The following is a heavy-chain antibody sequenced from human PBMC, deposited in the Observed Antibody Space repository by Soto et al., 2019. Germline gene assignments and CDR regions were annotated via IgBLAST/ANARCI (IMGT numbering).Heavy chain of an antibody. CDR1: GFTFSSYG. CDR2: ISSDVSNK. J-gene: IGHJ4*02. CDR3: VGGYYFGYS. D-gene: IGHD3-22*01. Sequence: QVQLVESGGGVVQPGRSLRLSCAASGFTFSSYGMHWVRQAPGKGLDWLAVISSDVSNKYYADSVKGRFTISRDNSKNALYLQMNCLRDGDTAVYYCVGGYYFGYSCGQGTLVTVSS. V-gene: IGHV3-30*03.